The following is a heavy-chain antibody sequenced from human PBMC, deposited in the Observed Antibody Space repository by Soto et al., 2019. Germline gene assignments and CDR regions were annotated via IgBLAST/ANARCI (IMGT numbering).Heavy chain of an antibody. J-gene: IGHJ4*02. CDR2: ISGSGGST. CDR3: AKDRSDCSGGSCYSRPRAFDV. D-gene: IGHD2-15*01. Sequence: GGSLRLSCAASGFTFSSYAMSWVRQAPGKGLEWVSAISGSGGSTYYADSVKGRFTISRDNSKNTLYLQMNSLRAEDTAVYYCAKDRSDCSGGSCYSRPRAFDVWGQGTRVTVAS. CDR1: GFTFSSYA. V-gene: IGHV3-23*01.